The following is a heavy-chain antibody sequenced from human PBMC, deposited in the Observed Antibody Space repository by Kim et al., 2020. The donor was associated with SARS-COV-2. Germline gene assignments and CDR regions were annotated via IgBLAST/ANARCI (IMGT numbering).Heavy chain of an antibody. CDR2: IYYSGST. Sequence: SETLSLTCTVSGGSVSSGSYYWSWIRQPPGKGLEWIGYIYYSGSTNYNPSLKSRVTISVDTSKNQFSLKLSSVTAADTAVYYGASARGLDYDPFDYWGQGTLVTVSS. D-gene: IGHD3-22*01. CDR3: ASARGLDYDPFDY. CDR1: GGSVSSGSYY. V-gene: IGHV4-61*01. J-gene: IGHJ4*02.